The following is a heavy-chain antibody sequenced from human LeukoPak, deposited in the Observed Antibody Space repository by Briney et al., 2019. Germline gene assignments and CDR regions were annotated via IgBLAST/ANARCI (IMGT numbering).Heavy chain of an antibody. D-gene: IGHD6-19*01. J-gene: IGHJ6*03. V-gene: IGHV4-34*01. CDR2: INHSGST. Sequence: SETLSLTCAVYGGSFSGYYWSWIRQPPGKGLEWIREINHSGSTNYNPSLKSRVTISVDTSKNQFSLKLSSVTAADTAVYYCARGRSAVAGTKFYYYYYYMDVWGKGTTVTVSS. CDR3: ARGRSAVAGTKFYYYYYYMDV. CDR1: GGSFSGYY.